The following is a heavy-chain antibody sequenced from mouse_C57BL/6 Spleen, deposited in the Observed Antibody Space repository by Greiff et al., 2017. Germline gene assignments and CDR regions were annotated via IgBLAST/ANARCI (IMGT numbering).Heavy chain of an antibody. CDR1: GFTFSSYA. D-gene: IGHD2-5*01. CDR3: TRDRDSNYLAWFDY. CDR2: ISSGGDYI. J-gene: IGHJ3*01. Sequence: EVQLLESGEGLVKPGGSLKLSCAASGFTFSSYAMSWVRQTPEKRLEWVAYISSGGDYIYYADTVKGRFTISRDNARNTLYLQMSSLKSEDTAMYYCTRDRDSNYLAWFDYWGQGTLVTVSA. V-gene: IGHV5-9-1*02.